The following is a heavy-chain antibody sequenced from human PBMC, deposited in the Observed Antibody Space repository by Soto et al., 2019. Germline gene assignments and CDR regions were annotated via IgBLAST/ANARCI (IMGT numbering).Heavy chain of an antibody. CDR3: ARGSDYRANYYDFGSGYYPSWFDP. CDR2: MNPNSGNT. CDR1: GYTFTSYD. J-gene: IGHJ5*02. Sequence: QVQLVQSGAEVKKPGASVKVSCKASGYTFTSYDINWVRQATGQGLEWMGWMNPNSGNTGYAQKFQGRVTMTRNTSISTAYMELSSLISEDTAVYYCARGSDYRANYYDFGSGYYPSWFDPWGQGTLVTVSS. D-gene: IGHD3-3*01. V-gene: IGHV1-8*01.